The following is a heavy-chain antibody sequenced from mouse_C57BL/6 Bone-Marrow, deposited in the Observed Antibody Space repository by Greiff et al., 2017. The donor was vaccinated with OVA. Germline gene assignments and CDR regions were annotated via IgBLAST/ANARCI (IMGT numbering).Heavy chain of an antibody. CDR2: IDPANGNT. J-gene: IGHJ2*01. Sequence: VHVKQSVAELVRPGASVKLSCTASGFNIKNTYMHWVKQRPEQGLEWIGRIDPANGNTKYAPKFQGKATITADTSSNTAYLQLSSLTSEDTAIYYCASTLYGNYGEVDYWGQGTTPTVSS. CDR1: GFNIKNTY. V-gene: IGHV14-3*01. CDR3: ASTLYGNYGEVDY. D-gene: IGHD2-1*01.